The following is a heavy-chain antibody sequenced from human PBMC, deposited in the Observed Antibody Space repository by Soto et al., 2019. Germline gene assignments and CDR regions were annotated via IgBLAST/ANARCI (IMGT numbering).Heavy chain of an antibody. D-gene: IGHD3-10*01. J-gene: IGHJ5*02. CDR2: ISTISSNI. V-gene: IGHV3-21*01. CDR1: GFTFSSYS. Sequence: PVGALRLSCAASGFTFSSYSMNWVRQAPGKGLEWVSSISTISSNIYYADSVKGRFAISRDTAKNSLYLQMNSLRAEDTAVYYCARGDYSGRDWFDPWGQGTMATVSS. CDR3: ARGDYSGRDWFDP.